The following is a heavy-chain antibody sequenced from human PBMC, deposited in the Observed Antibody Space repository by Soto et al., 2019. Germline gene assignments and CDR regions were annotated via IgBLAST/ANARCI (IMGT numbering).Heavy chain of an antibody. J-gene: IGHJ6*03. D-gene: IGHD2-2*01. V-gene: IGHV3-53*04. CDR3: ARVDVEYQLLFPYSYYYYYMDV. CDR1: GFTVSSNY. Sequence: GGSLRLSCAASGFTVSSNYMSWVRQAPGKGLEWVSVIYSGGSTYYADSVKGRFTISRHNSKNTLYLQMNSLRAEDTAVYYCARVDVEYQLLFPYSYYYYYMDVWGKGTTVTVSS. CDR2: IYSGGST.